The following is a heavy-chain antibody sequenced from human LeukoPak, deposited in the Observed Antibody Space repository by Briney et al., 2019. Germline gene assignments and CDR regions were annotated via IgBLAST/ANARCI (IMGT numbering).Heavy chain of an antibody. Sequence: ASVKVSCKASGYSFHSFAINWVRQAPGQGLEWLGRISTDNGNTNYAQKFQGRVTMTTDTSTSTVYMELRRLRSDDTAVYYCARFKGDSSGNFDYWGQGTLVTVSS. CDR2: ISTDNGNT. CDR3: ARFKGDSSGNFDY. CDR1: GYSFHSFA. V-gene: IGHV1-18*01. D-gene: IGHD3-22*01. J-gene: IGHJ4*02.